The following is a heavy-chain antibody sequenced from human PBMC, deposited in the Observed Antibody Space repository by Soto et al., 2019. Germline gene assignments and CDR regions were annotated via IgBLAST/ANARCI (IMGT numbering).Heavy chain of an antibody. Sequence: PSETLSLTRTVSGGSISSGVYYWTWIRQHPGKGLEWIGYIYYSGSTYYNPSLKSRVTISVDTSKNQFSLNLSSVTAADTAVYYCARGTYYYDSSGSSVEYWGQGTLVTVSS. D-gene: IGHD3-22*01. CDR2: IYYSGST. V-gene: IGHV4-31*03. J-gene: IGHJ4*02. CDR3: ARGTYYYDSSGSSVEY. CDR1: GGSISSGVYY.